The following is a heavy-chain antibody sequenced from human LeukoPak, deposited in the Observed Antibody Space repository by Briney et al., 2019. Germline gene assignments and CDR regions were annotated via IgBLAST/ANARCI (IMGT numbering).Heavy chain of an antibody. CDR1: GGSISSYY. CDR2: FHNSGST. J-gene: IGHJ4*02. V-gene: IGHV4-59*01. D-gene: IGHD2-2*01. CDR3: AKMDGYCNTTNCRPFDS. Sequence: SETLSLTCTVSGGSISSYYWSWIRQPPGKGLEWIGYFHNSGSTNYNPSLKGRVTISTDTSRTQLSLKLTSVTAADTAIYYCAKMDGYCNTTNCRPFDSWGQGTLVTVSS.